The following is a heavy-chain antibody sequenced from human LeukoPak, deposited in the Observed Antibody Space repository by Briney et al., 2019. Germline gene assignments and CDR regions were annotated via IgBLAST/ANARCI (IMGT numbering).Heavy chain of an antibody. Sequence: SETLSLTCTVSGGSISSGDSYWSWIRQLPGKGLEWIVYIYYSGTTYYNPSLKSRLTISVDTSKNQFSLRLSSVTAADTAVYYCARNGYCSGGSCYSKNAFDVWGQGTMVSVST. CDR2: IYYSGTT. CDR1: GGSISSGDSY. J-gene: IGHJ3*01. D-gene: IGHD2-15*01. CDR3: ARNGYCSGGSCYSKNAFDV. V-gene: IGHV4-31*03.